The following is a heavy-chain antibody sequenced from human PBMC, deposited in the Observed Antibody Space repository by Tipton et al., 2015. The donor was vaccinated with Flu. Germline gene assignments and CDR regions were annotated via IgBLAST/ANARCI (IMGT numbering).Heavy chain of an antibody. Sequence: SLRLSCVASGITLSGHSVSWVRQAPGKGLEWVSSISTSSAYIYYADSVKGRFTISRDNAKNSLYLQMNSLRAEDTAVYYCARGRRYGDYIFDYWGQGTLVTVSS. CDR3: ARGRRYGDYIFDY. J-gene: IGHJ4*02. D-gene: IGHD4-17*01. CDR2: ISTSSAYI. V-gene: IGHV3-21*01. CDR1: GITLSGHS.